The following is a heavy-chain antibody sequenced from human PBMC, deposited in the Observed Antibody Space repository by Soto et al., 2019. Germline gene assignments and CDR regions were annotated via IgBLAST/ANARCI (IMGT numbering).Heavy chain of an antibody. CDR2: INAGNGNT. J-gene: IGHJ6*02. CDR3: ARGSPLRGMDV. Sequence: XSVKVSCKASVYTFTSYAMHWVRQAPGQRLEWMGWINAGNGNTKYSQKFQGRVTITRDTSASTAYMELSSLRSEDTAVYYCARGSPLRGMDVWGQGTTVTVSS. CDR1: VYTFTSYA. V-gene: IGHV1-3*01.